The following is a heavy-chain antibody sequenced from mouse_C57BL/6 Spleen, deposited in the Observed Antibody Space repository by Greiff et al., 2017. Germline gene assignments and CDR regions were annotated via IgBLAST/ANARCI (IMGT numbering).Heavy chain of an antibody. D-gene: IGHD1-1*01. CDR1: GYTFTDYN. V-gene: IGHV1-22*01. CDR3: ARAFITTVDY. J-gene: IGHJ2*01. CDR2: INPNNGGT. Sequence: EVQLQQSGPELVKPGASVKMSCTASGYTFTDYNMHWVKQSHGKSLEWIGYINPNNGGTSYNQKFKGKATFTVNKSSSTAYMELRSLTSEDAAVYYCARAFITTVDYWGKGTTLTVSS.